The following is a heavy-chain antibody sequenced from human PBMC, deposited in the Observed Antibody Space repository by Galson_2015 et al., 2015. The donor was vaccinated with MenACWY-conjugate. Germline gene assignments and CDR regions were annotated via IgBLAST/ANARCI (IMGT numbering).Heavy chain of an antibody. J-gene: IGHJ5*02. CDR3: SRRSGNNRFDP. Sequence: QYGAEVTKPGESLKISCRGSGYSFTSYWIGWVRQMPGKGLEWMGIIYPGDSDTRYSPSFQGQVTISADKYISTAYLQWSSLKSSNTAMYYCSRRSGNNRFDPWGQGTLVTVSS. CDR2: IYPGDSDT. CDR1: GYSFTSYW. V-gene: IGHV5-51*01.